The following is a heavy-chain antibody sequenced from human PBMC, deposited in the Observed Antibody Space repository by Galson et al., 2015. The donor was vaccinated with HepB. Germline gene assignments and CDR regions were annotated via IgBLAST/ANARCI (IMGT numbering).Heavy chain of an antibody. D-gene: IGHD6-13*01. CDR2: IYLNGST. V-gene: IGHV4-34*01. J-gene: IGHJ3*02. CDR1: GGSFSGYY. Sequence: ETLSLTCAVYGGSFSGYYWSWIRQTPGKGLEWIGEIYLNGSTTYNPSLKSRVTISVDTSKNQFSLKLTSVTAADTAVYYCAKGFRKYSGSWYPHHDAFDIWGQGTMVTVSS. CDR3: AKGFRKYSGSWYPHHDAFDI.